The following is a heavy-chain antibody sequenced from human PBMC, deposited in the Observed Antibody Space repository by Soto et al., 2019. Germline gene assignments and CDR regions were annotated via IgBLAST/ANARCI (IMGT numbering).Heavy chain of an antibody. CDR2: IYSSGST. CDR1: GGSLSGYY. CDR3: ARREGVGGGHDI. V-gene: IGHV4-4*07. Sequence: QVQLQESGPGLVKPSETLSLTCTVSGGSLSGYYWSWIRQPAGKGLEWIGRIYSSGSTNDNPSLRGRVPLPVDTSGTHFALRLNSGPAADRPVFFCARREGVGGGHDIWGQGTMVTVSS. J-gene: IGHJ3*02. D-gene: IGHD1-26*01.